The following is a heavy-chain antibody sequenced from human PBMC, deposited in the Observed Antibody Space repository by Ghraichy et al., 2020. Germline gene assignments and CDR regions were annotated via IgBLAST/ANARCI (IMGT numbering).Heavy chain of an antibody. CDR1: GFTFSSFG. D-gene: IGHD2-21*01. CDR2: ISDSGSNT. J-gene: IGHJ6*04. CDR3: AKEPVRGPYCEWYNYHGRER. V-gene: IGHV3-23*01. Sequence: GGSLRLSCAASGFTFSSFGMSWVRQAPGKGLEWVSVISDSGSNTYYTDSVKGRFTISRDNSKNTLSLQMNSLRAEDTAVYYCAKEPVRGPYCEWYNYHGRERLCKGITVTVSA.